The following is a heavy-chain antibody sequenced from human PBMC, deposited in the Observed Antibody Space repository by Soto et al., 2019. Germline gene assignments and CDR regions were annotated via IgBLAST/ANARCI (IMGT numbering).Heavy chain of an antibody. Sequence: SVKVSCKASGGTFSSYAISWVRQAPGQGLEWMGGIIPIFGTANYAQKFQGRVTITADKSTSTAYMELSSLRSEDTAVYYCARGTIPMIVVVPRGGPFDIWGQGTMVTVSS. V-gene: IGHV1-69*06. CDR2: IIPIFGTA. D-gene: IGHD3-22*01. CDR1: GGTFSSYA. J-gene: IGHJ3*02. CDR3: ARGTIPMIVVVPRGGPFDI.